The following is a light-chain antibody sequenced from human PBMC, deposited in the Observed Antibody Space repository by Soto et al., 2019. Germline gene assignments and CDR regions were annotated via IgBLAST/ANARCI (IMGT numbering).Light chain of an antibody. CDR1: SGHSSYT. CDR2: VYSDGSH. Sequence: QLVLTQSPSASASLGASVKVTCTLSSGHSSYTIAWHQQQAGRGPRYLMKVYSDGSHTKGDGIPDRFSGSSSGAERYLTISSLQSEDEADYYCQTWGTGIRIFGGGTKVTVL. CDR3: QTWGTGIRI. J-gene: IGLJ2*01. V-gene: IGLV4-69*02.